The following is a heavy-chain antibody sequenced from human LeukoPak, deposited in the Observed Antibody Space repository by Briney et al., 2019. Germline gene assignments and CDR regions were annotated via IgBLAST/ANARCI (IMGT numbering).Heavy chain of an antibody. CDR2: IYYSGIS. CDR1: GFTFSDYY. Sequence: PGGSLRLSCAASGFTFSDYYMSWIRQPPGKGLEWLGSIYYSGISHYNPSLKRRVTIYVDTSRNQFSLHLYSVTAADTAVFYCARSDYYDYRQIDFWGQGTLVTVSS. CDR3: ARSDYYDYRQIDF. D-gene: IGHD3-22*01. J-gene: IGHJ4*02. V-gene: IGHV4-38-2*01.